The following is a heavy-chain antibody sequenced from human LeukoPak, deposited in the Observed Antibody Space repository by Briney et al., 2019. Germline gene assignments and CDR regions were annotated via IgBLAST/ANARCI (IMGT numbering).Heavy chain of an antibody. V-gene: IGHV3-30-3*01. CDR1: GFTFSNYA. J-gene: IGHJ4*02. Sequence: GGSLRLSCAGSGFTFSNYAMHWVRQAPGKGLEWVAVISYDGSNKYYADSVKGRFTISRDNSKNTLYLRMNSLRTEDTAVYYCARDPYGEADYWGQGTLVTVSS. D-gene: IGHD4-17*01. CDR3: ARDPYGEADY. CDR2: ISYDGSNK.